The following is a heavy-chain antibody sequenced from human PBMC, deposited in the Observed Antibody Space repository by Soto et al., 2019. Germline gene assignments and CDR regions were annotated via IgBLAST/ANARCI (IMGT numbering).Heavy chain of an antibody. J-gene: IGHJ6*02. D-gene: IGHD3-9*01. CDR2: IYPGDSDT. CDR1: GYSFTSYW. CDR3: ARHSGHHLPILTGYFLGQVSYYGMDV. V-gene: IGHV5-51*01. Sequence: EVQLVQSGAEVKKPGESLKISCKGSGYSFTSYWIGWVRQMPGKGLEWMGIIYPGDSDTRYSPSFQGQVTISADKSISTAYLQWSSLKASDTAMYYCARHSGHHLPILTGYFLGQVSYYGMDVWGQGTTVTVSS.